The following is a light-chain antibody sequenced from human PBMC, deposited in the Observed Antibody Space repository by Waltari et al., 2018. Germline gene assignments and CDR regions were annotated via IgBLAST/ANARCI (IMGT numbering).Light chain of an antibody. Sequence: DIVLMQSPATLSLSPGDRATLSCGASQSVSSGFLAWYQQKPGLAPRLLIYDTSTRATGVPDRFRGSGSGREFALSISRLEPEDFAVYYCQQYGDSPRTFGQGTKVEIK. V-gene: IGKV3D-20*01. J-gene: IGKJ1*01. CDR2: DTS. CDR1: QSVSSGF. CDR3: QQYGDSPRT.